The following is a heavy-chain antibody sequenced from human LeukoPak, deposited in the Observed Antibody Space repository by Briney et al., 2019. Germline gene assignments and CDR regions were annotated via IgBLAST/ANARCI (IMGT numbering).Heavy chain of an antibody. Sequence: ASVKVSCKASGYTFTAYYLQWVRQAPGQGLEWMGWMNPNSGNTGYAQKFQGRVTITTNTYISTAYMELRSMRAEDTAVYYCARASRERLLTYYYYYMDVWGKGTTVTVSS. CDR2: MNPNSGNT. V-gene: IGHV1-8*03. CDR1: GYTFTAYY. J-gene: IGHJ6*03. D-gene: IGHD2-15*01. CDR3: ARASRERLLTYYYYYMDV.